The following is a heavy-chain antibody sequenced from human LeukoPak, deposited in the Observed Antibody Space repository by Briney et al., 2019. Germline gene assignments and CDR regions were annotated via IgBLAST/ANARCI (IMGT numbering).Heavy chain of an antibody. CDR1: GGSFSGYY. V-gene: IGHV4-34*01. Sequence: SETLSLTCAVYGGSFSGYYWSWIRQPPGKGLEWIGEINHSGSTNYNPSLKSRVTISVDTSKNQFSLKLSSVTAADTAVYYCARGTVRSIRSGYDLVGGGIGMDVWGQGTTVTVSS. CDR3: ARGTVRSIRSGYDLVGGGIGMDV. D-gene: IGHD5-12*01. J-gene: IGHJ6*02. CDR2: INHSGST.